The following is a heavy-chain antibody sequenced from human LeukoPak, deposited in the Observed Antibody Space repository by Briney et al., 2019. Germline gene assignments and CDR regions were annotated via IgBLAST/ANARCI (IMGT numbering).Heavy chain of an antibody. D-gene: IGHD2-21*02. CDR2: IKQDGSEK. V-gene: IGHV3-7*01. J-gene: IGHJ4*02. Sequence: GGSLRLSCAASGFTFSSYWMSWVRQASGKGLEWVANIKQDGSEKYYVDSVKGRFTISRDNAKNSLYLQMNSLRAEDTAVYYCARVARDIVVVTATYFDYWGQGTLVTVSS. CDR1: GFTFSSYW. CDR3: ARVARDIVVVTATYFDY.